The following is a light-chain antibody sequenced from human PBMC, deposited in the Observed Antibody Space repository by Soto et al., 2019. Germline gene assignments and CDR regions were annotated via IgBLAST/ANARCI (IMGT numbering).Light chain of an antibody. Sequence: DIVMTQTPLSLPVTPGEPASISCRSSQSLLESDDGNTYLDWYLQKPGQSPQLLIYAVSYRASGVPDRFSGSGSGTDFTLKISRVEAEDVGVYYCLQRIEFPYTFGQGTKLEIK. J-gene: IGKJ2*01. V-gene: IGKV2-40*01. CDR2: AVS. CDR1: QSLLESDDGNTY. CDR3: LQRIEFPYT.